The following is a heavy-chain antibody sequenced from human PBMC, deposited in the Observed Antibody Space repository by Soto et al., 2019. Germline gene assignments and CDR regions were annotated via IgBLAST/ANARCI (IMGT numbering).Heavy chain of an antibody. CDR3: ARALVTTPPRTFDY. V-gene: IGHV3-66*01. CDR1: GFSVSSTF. CDR2: IHSGGNT. Sequence: EVQLVESGGGLVQPGGSLRLSCAVPGFSVSSTFMNWVRQATGKGLEWVAVIHSGGNTFYGDSVKGRFTISRDNSKNMVYLQMTSLRGDDTAVYFCARALVTTPPRTFDYWGQGTLVTVSS. D-gene: IGHD2-21*02. J-gene: IGHJ4*02.